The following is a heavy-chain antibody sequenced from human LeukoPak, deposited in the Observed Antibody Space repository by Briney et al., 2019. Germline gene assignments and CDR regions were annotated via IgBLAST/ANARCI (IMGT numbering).Heavy chain of an antibody. Sequence: GGSLTLSCAASGFTVSNTYMSWVRRSPGKGLEWVSVISSGGGTYFADSVKGRFTISRDNSKNTVFLQMNNLRADDTAMYYCARDRGIAAHYGMDVWGQGTTVTVSS. CDR2: ISSGGGT. CDR3: ARDRGIAAHYGMDV. CDR1: GFTVSNTY. J-gene: IGHJ6*02. D-gene: IGHD6-6*01. V-gene: IGHV3-53*01.